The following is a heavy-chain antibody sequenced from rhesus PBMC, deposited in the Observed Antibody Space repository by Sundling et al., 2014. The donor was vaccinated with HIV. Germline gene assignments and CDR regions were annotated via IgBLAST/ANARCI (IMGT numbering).Heavy chain of an antibody. D-gene: IGHD1-44*01. V-gene: IGHV4-165*01. CDR3: ARDVGWGGFDY. J-gene: IGHJ4*01. Sequence: QVQLQESGPGLVKPSETLSLTCAVSGGSFSGYYWGWLRQPPGKGLEWIGYISGSSGSTDYNPSLKSRVTISTDTSKNQFSLKPSSVTAADTAVYYCARDVGWGGFDYWGQGVLVTVSS. CDR1: GGSFSGYY. CDR2: ISGSSGST.